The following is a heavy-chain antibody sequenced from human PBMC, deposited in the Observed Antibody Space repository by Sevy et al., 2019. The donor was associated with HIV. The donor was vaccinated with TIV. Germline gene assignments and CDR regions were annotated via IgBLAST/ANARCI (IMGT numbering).Heavy chain of an antibody. D-gene: IGHD2-2*01. J-gene: IGHJ5*02. CDR2: ISAYNGNT. Sequence: ASVKVFCKASGYTFTSYGISWVRQAPGQGLEWMGWISAYNGNTNYAQKLQGRVTMTTDTSTSTAYMELRSLRSDDTAVYYCARGPRYCSSTSCYSPGWFDPWGQGTLVTVSS. CDR1: GYTFTSYG. CDR3: ARGPRYCSSTSCYSPGWFDP. V-gene: IGHV1-18*01.